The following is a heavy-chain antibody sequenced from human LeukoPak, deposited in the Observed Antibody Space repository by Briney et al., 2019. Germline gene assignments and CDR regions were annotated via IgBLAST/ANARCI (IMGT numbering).Heavy chain of an antibody. V-gene: IGHV4-31*03. CDR1: GGSISSGGYY. J-gene: IGHJ4*02. Sequence: PSETLSLTCTVSGGSISSGGYYWSWIRQHPGKGLEWIGYIYYSGSTYYNPSLKSRVTISVDTSKNQFSLKLSSVTAADTAVYYCARIVRDYGDYPDYWGQGTLVTVSS. CDR3: ARIVRDYGDYPDY. D-gene: IGHD4-17*01. CDR2: IYYSGST.